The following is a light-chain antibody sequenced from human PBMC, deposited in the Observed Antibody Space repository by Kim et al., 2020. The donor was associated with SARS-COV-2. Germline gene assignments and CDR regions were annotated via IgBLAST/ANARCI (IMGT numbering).Light chain of an antibody. J-gene: IGLJ3*02. V-gene: IGLV2-14*03. CDR3: SSYSSTSTRV. CDR2: DVS. CDR1: SSDVGGYNS. Sequence: GQSLTISCTGTSSDVGGYNSISWYQQHPGKAPKLIIYDVSNRPSGVSNRFSGSKSGNTASLTISGLLGEDEADYYCSSYSSTSTRVFGGGTQLTVL.